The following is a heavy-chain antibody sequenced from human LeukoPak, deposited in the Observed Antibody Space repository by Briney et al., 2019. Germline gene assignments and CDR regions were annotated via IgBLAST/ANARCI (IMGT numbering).Heavy chain of an antibody. CDR3: AKDLIPSVVAPHDAFDI. CDR2: IRYDGSNK. J-gene: IGHJ3*02. Sequence: GGSLRLSCAASGFTFSSYGMHWVRQAPGKGLEWVAFIRYDGSNKYYADSVKGRFTISRDNSKNTLYLQMNSLRAEDTAVYYCAKDLIPSVVAPHDAFDIWGQGTMVPSLQ. CDR1: GFTFSSYG. V-gene: IGHV3-30*02. D-gene: IGHD2-15*01.